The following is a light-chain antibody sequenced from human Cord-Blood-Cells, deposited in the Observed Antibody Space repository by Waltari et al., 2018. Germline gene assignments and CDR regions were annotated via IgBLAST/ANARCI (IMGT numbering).Light chain of an antibody. J-gene: IGLJ1*01. V-gene: IGLV2-8*01. CDR1: SSDVGGYTY. Sequence: QSALTQPPSASGSPGQSVTISCTGTSSDVGGYTYVSWYQQHPGKAPKLMLYEVSKRPSGVPDRFSGSKSGNTASLTVSGLQAEDEADYYCSSYAGSNNVFGTGTKVTVL. CDR3: SSYAGSNNV. CDR2: EVS.